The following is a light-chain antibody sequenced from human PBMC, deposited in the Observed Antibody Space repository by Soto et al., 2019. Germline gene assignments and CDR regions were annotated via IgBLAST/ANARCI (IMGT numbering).Light chain of an antibody. CDR1: QSVSSSY. CDR2: GAS. Sequence: EIVLTQSPGTLSLSPGERATLSCRASQSVSSSYLAWYQQKPGQAPRLIIYGASSRTTGIPDRFSGSWSGTDFTLTISRLEPEDFAVYYCQNYGSLTSSTFGQGTKVEIK. CDR3: QNYGSLTSST. J-gene: IGKJ1*01. V-gene: IGKV3-20*01.